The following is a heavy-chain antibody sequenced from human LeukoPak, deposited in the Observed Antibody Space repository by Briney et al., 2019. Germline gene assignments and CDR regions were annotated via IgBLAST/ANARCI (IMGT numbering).Heavy chain of an antibody. V-gene: IGHV3-21*01. Sequence: GGSLRLSCAASGFTFSSYSMNWVRQAPGKGLEWVSSISSSSSYIYYADPVKGRFTISRGNAKNSLYLQMNSLRAEDTAVYYCARSWGSGVDYWGQGTLVTVSS. CDR2: ISSSSSYI. CDR1: GFTFSSYS. D-gene: IGHD7-27*01. J-gene: IGHJ4*02. CDR3: ARSWGSGVDY.